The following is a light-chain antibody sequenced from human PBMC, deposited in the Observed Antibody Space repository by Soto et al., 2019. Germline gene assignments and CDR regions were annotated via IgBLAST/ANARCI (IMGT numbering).Light chain of an antibody. J-gene: IGLJ1*01. V-gene: IGLV2-11*01. CDR3: CSYTGSHTLYV. CDR2: DVN. CDR1: SSDVGGYNY. Sequence: QSALTQPRSVSGSPGQSVTISCTGSSSDVGGYNYVSWYQQHPGKAPQLMIYDVNKRPSGVPDRFSGSKSGNTASLTISGLQAEDEADYYCCSYTGSHTLYVFGAGTKV.